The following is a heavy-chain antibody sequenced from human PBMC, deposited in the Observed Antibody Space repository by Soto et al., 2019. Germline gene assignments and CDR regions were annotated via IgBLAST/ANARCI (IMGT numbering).Heavy chain of an antibody. CDR3: AKDLSSYYYFDF. D-gene: IGHD2-15*01. J-gene: IGHJ4*02. V-gene: IGHV3-23*01. CDR1: GFTFGIYA. CDR2: ISATGGST. Sequence: EVQLLESGGDLVQPGGSLRLSCAASGFTFGIYAMTWVRQAPGKGLEWVSTISATGGSTFYADSVKGRFTISRDNSKNTLYLQMNSPRAEDTAIYYCAKDLSSYYYFDFWGQGTLVTVSS.